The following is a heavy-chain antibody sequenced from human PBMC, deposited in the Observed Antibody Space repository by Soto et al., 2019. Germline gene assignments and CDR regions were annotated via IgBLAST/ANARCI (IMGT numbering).Heavy chain of an antibody. J-gene: IGHJ6*03. Sequence: ASVKVSCKASGYTFTSYAMHWVRQAPGQRLEWMGWINAGNGNTKYSQKFQGRVTITRDTSASTAYMELSSLRSEDTAVYYCARDLGRYSGYDPSSYYYYYYMDVWGKGTTVTVS. CDR1: GYTFTSYA. CDR3: ARDLGRYSGYDPSSYYYYYYMDV. D-gene: IGHD5-12*01. V-gene: IGHV1-3*01. CDR2: INAGNGNT.